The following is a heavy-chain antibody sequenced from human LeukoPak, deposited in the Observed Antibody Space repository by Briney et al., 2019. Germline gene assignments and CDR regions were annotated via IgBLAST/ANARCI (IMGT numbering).Heavy chain of an antibody. CDR1: GYTFTGYY. D-gene: IGHD4-17*01. CDR3: ARTPRTVTTRVFDY. V-gene: IGHV1-2*02. J-gene: IGHJ4*02. CDR2: INPNSGGT. Sequence: GASVKVSCKASGYTFTGYYMHWVRQAPGQGLEWMGWINPNSGGTNYAQKFQGRVTMTRDTSIGTAYMELSRLRSDDTAVYYCARTPRTVTTRVFDYWGQGTLVTVSS.